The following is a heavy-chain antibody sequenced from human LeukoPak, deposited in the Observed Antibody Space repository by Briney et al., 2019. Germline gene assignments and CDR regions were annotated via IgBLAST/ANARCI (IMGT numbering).Heavy chain of an antibody. CDR3: ARDGLLWFGDHRDY. J-gene: IGHJ4*02. CDR1: GFTVSSNY. CDR2: IYSGGST. D-gene: IGHD3-10*01. Sequence: GGSLRLSCAASGFTVSSNYMSWVRQAPGKGLEWVSVIYSGGSTYYADSVKGRFTISRDNSKNTLYLQMNSLRAEDTAVYYCARDGLLWFGDHRDYWGQGTLVTVSS. V-gene: IGHV3-66*01.